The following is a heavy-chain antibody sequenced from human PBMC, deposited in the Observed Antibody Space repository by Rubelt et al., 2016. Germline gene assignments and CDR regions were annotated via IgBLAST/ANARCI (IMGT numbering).Heavy chain of an antibody. CDR1: GGSISSYY. D-gene: IGHD2-2*01. J-gene: IGHJ4*02. Sequence: QVQLQESGPGLVKPSETLSLTCTVSGGSISSYYWSWIRQHPGKGLEWIGYIYYSGSTYYNPSLKSRVTISVDTSKNQFSLKLSSVTAADTAVYYCARGGPIVVVPAASFDYWGQGTLVTVSS. CDR2: IYYSGST. CDR3: ARGGPIVVVPAASFDY. V-gene: IGHV4-59*06.